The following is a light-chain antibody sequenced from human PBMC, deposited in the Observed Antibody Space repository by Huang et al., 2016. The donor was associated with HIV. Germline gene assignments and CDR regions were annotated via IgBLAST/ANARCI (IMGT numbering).Light chain of an antibody. CDR1: QDIGTY. CDR3: QKYDSVPRT. V-gene: IGKV1-27*01. CDR2: ATS. J-gene: IGKJ1*01. Sequence: DIQMTQSPSSLSASVGDRVTLSCRASQDIGTYLAWYQHKAGKVPNRLISATSTLRSGVPSRFSGSGSGTNFTLTIGSLRPEDVATYYCQKYDSVPRTFSHGTKVQIK.